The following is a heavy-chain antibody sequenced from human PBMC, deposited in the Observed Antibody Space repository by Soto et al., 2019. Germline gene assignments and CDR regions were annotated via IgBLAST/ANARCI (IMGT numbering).Heavy chain of an antibody. CDR3: AREEQWPNRGGAS. V-gene: IGHV4-61*08. CDR2: LSYSGNT. Sequence: QVQLQESGPGLVKPSETLSLTCTVSGGSVSSGDYYWSWIRQPPGKGLEWIGYLSYSGNTFYKASLRCRLTFSVDTSKIQFSMRLSSVTAADTAVYFCAREEQWPNRGGASWGRGALVTVS. CDR1: GGSVSSGDYY. D-gene: IGHD6-19*01. J-gene: IGHJ5*02.